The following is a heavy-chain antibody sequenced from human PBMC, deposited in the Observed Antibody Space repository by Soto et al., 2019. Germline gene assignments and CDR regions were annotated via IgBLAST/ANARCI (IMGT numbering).Heavy chain of an antibody. D-gene: IGHD5-12*01. V-gene: IGHV1-69*13. CDR2: IIPIFGTA. CDR3: ARGSVDGYNRYYFDY. Sequence: SVKVSCKASGGTFSSYAISWVRQAPGQGLEWMGGIIPIFGTANYAQKFQGRVTITADESTSTAYMELSSLRSEDTAVYYCARGSVDGYNRYYFDYWGQGTLVTVSS. CDR1: GGTFSSYA. J-gene: IGHJ4*02.